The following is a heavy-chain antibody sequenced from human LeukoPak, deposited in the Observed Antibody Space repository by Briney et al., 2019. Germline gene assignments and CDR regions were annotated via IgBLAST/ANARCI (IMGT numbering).Heavy chain of an antibody. CDR3: ARDFPNGPRASPIDC. CDR2: ISSSSSYI. CDR1: GFTFSSYS. J-gene: IGHJ4*02. Sequence: GGSLTLSCPASGFTFSSYSMHWVRQAPGKGLEWVSCISSSSSYIYYADSVKGRFTISRDNAKNSLYLQMNSLTAEDTAVCYCARDFPNGPRASPIDCLGQGTLVTVSP. V-gene: IGHV3-21*01. D-gene: IGHD2-8*01.